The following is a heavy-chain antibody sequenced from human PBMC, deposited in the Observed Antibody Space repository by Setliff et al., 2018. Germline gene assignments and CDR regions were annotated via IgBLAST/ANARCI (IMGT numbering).Heavy chain of an antibody. CDR1: GGTFSNYD. Sequence: SVKVSCKASGGTFSNYDISWVRQAPGQGLEWMGGIIPIFGTTNYAQRFQGRVTITTDKSTSTAYMELSRLRSEDTAVYYCARERGDIVTTTSYYYDLDVWGKGTTVTVSS. D-gene: IGHD5-12*01. V-gene: IGHV1-69*05. CDR3: ARERGDIVTTTSYYYDLDV. J-gene: IGHJ6*03. CDR2: IIPIFGTT.